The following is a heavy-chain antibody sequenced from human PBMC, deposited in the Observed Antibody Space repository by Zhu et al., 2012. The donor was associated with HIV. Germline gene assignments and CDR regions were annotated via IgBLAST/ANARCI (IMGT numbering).Heavy chain of an antibody. J-gene: IGHJ4*02. CDR1: GGSISSGDYY. Sequence: QVQLQESGPGLVKPSQTLSLTCTVSGGSISSGDYYWSWIRQPPGRGLKWIGYIYHSGNTYYNPSLKSRLNMSVDTSKNQFSLRLSSVTAADTAVYYCARGSWRYSYVNWGQGTLVHRPL. CDR3: ARGSWRYSYVN. CDR2: IYHSGNT. V-gene: IGHV4-30-4*08. D-gene: IGHD5-18*01.